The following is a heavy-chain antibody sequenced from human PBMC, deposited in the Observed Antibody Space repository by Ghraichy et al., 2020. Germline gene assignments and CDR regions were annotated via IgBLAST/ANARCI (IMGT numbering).Heavy chain of an antibody. CDR2: INHSGST. CDR3: ARGYKGATTNVFDY. CDR1: GGSFSGYY. J-gene: IGHJ4*02. D-gene: IGHD1-26*01. Sequence: SETLSLTCAVYGGSFSGYYWSWIRQPPGKGLEWIGEINHSGSTNYNPSLKSRVTISVDTSKNQFSLKLSSVTAADTAVYYCARGYKGATTNVFDYWGQGTLVTVSS. V-gene: IGHV4-34*01.